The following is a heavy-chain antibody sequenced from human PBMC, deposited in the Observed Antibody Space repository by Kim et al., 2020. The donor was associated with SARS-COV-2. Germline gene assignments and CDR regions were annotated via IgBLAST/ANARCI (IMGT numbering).Heavy chain of an antibody. CDR2: IWYDGSNK. CDR1: GFTFSSYG. Sequence: GGSLRLSCAASGFTFSSYGMHWVRQAPGKGLEWVAVIWYDGSNKYYADSVKGRFTISRDNSKNTLYLQMNSLRAEDTAVYYCAKGLRYFDWTRAGYYYGMDVWGQGTTVTGSS. CDR3: AKGLRYFDWTRAGYYYGMDV. J-gene: IGHJ6*02. V-gene: IGHV3-33*06. D-gene: IGHD3-9*01.